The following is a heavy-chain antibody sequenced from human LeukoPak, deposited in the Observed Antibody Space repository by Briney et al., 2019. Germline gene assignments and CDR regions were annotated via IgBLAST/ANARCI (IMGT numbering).Heavy chain of an antibody. CDR1: GGSISSSSYY. J-gene: IGHJ3*02. CDR3: ARDRAAEQLGAFDI. CDR2: IYYSGST. V-gene: IGHV4-39*07. D-gene: IGHD6-6*01. Sequence: PSETLSLTCTVSGGSISSSSYYWGWIRQPPGKGLEWVGSIYYSGSTYYNPSLKSRVTISVDTSKNQFSLKLSSVTAADTAVYYCARDRAAEQLGAFDIWGQGTMVTVSS.